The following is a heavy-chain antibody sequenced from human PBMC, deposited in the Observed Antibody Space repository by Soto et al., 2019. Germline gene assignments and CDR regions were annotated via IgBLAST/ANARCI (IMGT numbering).Heavy chain of an antibody. D-gene: IGHD2-2*01. Sequence: PSETLSLTCTVSGGSISSSSYYWGWIRQPPGKGLEWIGSISYSGSTYYNPSLKSRVTISVDMSKNQFSLKLSSVTAADTAVYYCARGEIVVVPAAMRRRQEKKYNWFDPWGQGTLVTVSS. J-gene: IGHJ5*02. CDR3: ARGEIVVVPAAMRRRQEKKYNWFDP. CDR2: ISYSGST. CDR1: GGSISSSSYY. V-gene: IGHV4-39*01.